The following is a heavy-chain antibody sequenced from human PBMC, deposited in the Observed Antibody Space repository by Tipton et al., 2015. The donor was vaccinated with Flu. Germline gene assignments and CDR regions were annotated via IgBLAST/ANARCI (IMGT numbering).Heavy chain of an antibody. V-gene: IGHV3-53*01. J-gene: IGHJ6*02. CDR2: IYSGGTT. D-gene: IGHD3-22*01. CDR3: AREFYESARHYYYGMDV. Sequence: AVSGFTVSTNFMSWVRQAPGKGLEWVSIIYSGGTTYYADSVKGRFTISRDNSKNTLFLQMDSLRAEDTAVYYCAREFYESARHYYYGMDVWGQGTTVTFSS. CDR1: GFTVSTNF.